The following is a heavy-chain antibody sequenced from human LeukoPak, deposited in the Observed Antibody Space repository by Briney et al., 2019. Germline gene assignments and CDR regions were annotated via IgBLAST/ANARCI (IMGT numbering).Heavy chain of an antibody. Sequence: GESLKISCKGSGYTFTSYWIGWVRQMPGKGLEWMGIIYPGDSDTRYSPSFQGQVTISADKSISTAYLQWSSLKASDTAMYYCARRRDLYSGSYYPFDYWGQGTLVTVSS. CDR1: GYTFTSYW. D-gene: IGHD1-26*01. CDR2: IYPGDSDT. V-gene: IGHV5-51*01. CDR3: ARRRDLYSGSYYPFDY. J-gene: IGHJ4*02.